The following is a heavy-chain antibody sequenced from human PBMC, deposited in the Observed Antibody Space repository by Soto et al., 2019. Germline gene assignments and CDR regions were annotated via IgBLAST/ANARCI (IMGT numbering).Heavy chain of an antibody. Sequence: SGPTLVNPTQTLTLTCTFSGFSLTSRGVGVGWIRQSPGEALEWIAVIYWDDDKRYSPSLKSRLTITKDTSKNLVVLLMTNMDPVDTATYFCAHVVITFGGVIGEDAFDIWGQGTMVTVSS. J-gene: IGHJ3*02. CDR1: GFSLTSRGVG. CDR2: IYWDDDK. CDR3: AHVVITFGGVIGEDAFDI. D-gene: IGHD3-16*02. V-gene: IGHV2-5*02.